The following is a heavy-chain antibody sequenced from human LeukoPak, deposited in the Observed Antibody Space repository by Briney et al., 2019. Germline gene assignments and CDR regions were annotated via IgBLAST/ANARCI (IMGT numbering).Heavy chain of an antibody. Sequence: ASVKVSCKASGYSFTSYGISWVRQAPGQGLEWMGWISAYNDNTNYAQKLQGRVTMTTDTSTSTAYMELRSLRSDDTAVYYCARDVTPRYYDFWSGYPNANWFDPWGQGTLVTVSS. J-gene: IGHJ5*02. CDR3: ARDVTPRYYDFWSGYPNANWFDP. V-gene: IGHV1-18*01. CDR1: GYSFTSYG. D-gene: IGHD3-3*01. CDR2: ISAYNDNT.